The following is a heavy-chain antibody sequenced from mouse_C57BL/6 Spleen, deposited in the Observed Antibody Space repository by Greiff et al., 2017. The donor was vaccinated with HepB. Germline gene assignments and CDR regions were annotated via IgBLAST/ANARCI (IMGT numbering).Heavy chain of an antibody. D-gene: IGHD4-1*01. CDR2: INPNNGGT. CDR3: AQTETRYFDV. V-gene: IGHV1-26*01. J-gene: IGHJ1*03. Sequence: EVQLQQSGPELVKPGASVKISCKASGYTFTDYYMNWVKQSHGKSLEWIGDINPNNGGTSYNQKFKGKATLTVDKSSSTAYMELRSLTSEDSAVYYCAQTETRYFDVWGTGTTVTVSS. CDR1: GYTFTDYY.